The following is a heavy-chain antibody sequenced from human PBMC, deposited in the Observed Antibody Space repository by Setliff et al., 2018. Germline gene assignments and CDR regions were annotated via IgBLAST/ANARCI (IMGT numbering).Heavy chain of an antibody. Sequence: SETLSLTCTVSGGSISRSSYYWGWIRQPPGKGLEWIGSICHSGSTHYNPSLKSRVTVSLDTSKNQFSLKLTSMTAADTAVYYCARDQWVRSPPLYFSYSMDVWGQGTTVTVSS. CDR3: ARDQWVRSPPLYFSYSMDV. V-gene: IGHV4-39*07. J-gene: IGHJ6*02. CDR1: GGSISRSSYY. CDR2: ICHSGST. D-gene: IGHD5-12*01.